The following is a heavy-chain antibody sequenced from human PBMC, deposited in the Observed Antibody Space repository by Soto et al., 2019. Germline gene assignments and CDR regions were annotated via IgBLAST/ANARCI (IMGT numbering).Heavy chain of an antibody. CDR3: ARAIVGVTLWYYYGMDV. CDR2: IYYSGST. Sequence: SETLSLTCTVSGGSISSSSYYWGWIRQPPGKGLEWIGSIYYSGSTYYNPSLKSRVTISVDTSKNQFSLKLSSVTAADTAVYYCARAIVGVTLWYYYGMDVWGQGTTVTVSS. J-gene: IGHJ6*02. CDR1: GGSISSSSYY. D-gene: IGHD1-26*01. V-gene: IGHV4-39*01.